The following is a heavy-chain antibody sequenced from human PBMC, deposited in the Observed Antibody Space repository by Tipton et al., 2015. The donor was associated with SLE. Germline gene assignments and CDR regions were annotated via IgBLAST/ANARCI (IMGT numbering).Heavy chain of an antibody. CDR3: ARGGVGGYDYFDY. V-gene: IGHV4-31*03. CDR1: GGSISSGGYY. Sequence: TLSLTCTVSGGSISSGGYYWSWIRQRPGKGLEWIGHIYNSGSAYYSPSLKSRVTISGDTSKNQFSLNLRSVTAADTAVYYCARGGVGGYDYFDYWGQGTLVIVSS. D-gene: IGHD5-12*01. J-gene: IGHJ4*02. CDR2: IYNSGSA.